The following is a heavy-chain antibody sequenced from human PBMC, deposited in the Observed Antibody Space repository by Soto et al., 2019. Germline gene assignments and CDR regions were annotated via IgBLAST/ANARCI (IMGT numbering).Heavy chain of an antibody. V-gene: IGHV1-46*02. D-gene: IGHD1-26*01. CDR3: ARGPEDSDVPRWDY. CDR2: INLRGGTT. CDR1: GYNFNQYY. J-gene: IGHJ4*02. Sequence: QVQLMQSGAEVRKPGASVRLSCATSGYNFNQYYIHWVRQAPGQGLEWMGIINLRGGTTEYAHKFRGRVTVTGDTSTKTAYMELRSLRSEDTAMYFWARGPEDSDVPRWDYWGQGTLVTVSS.